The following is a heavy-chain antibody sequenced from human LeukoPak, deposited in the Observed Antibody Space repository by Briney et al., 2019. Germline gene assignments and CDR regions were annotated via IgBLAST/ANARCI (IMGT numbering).Heavy chain of an antibody. D-gene: IGHD3-3*01. CDR2: ISYDGSNK. CDR3: ALSAMDV. V-gene: IGHV3-30*03. CDR1: GFTFSSYG. Sequence: GGSPRLSCAASGFTFSSYGMHWVRQAPGKGLEWVAVISYDGSNKYYADSVKGRFTISRDNSKNTLYLQMNSLRAEDTAVYYCALSAMDVWGQGTTVTVSS. J-gene: IGHJ6*02.